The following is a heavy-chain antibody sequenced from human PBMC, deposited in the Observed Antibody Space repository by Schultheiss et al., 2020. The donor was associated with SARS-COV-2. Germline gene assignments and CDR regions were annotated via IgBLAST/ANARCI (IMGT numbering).Heavy chain of an antibody. CDR1: GLTFSDHY. CDR2: IYSGGST. V-gene: IGHV3-66*01. J-gene: IGHJ6*03. Sequence: GGSLRLSCAASGLTFSDHYIHWVRQTPGKGLEWVSVIYSGGSTYYADSVRGRFTISRDNSKNTLYLQMNSLRAEDTAVYYCVRWFGELLESGYHYYMDVWGAGTTVTVSS. CDR3: VRWFGELLESGYHYYMDV. D-gene: IGHD3-10*01.